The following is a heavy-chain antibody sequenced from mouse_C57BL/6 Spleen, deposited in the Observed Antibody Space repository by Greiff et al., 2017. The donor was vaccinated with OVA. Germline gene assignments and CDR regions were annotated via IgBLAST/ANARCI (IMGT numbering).Heavy chain of an antibody. CDR3: ARRGRGSSFPFAY. CDR2: INPGSGGT. Sequence: VKLMESGAELVRPGTSVKVSCKASGYAFTNYLIEWVKQRPGQGLEWIGVINPGSGGTNYNEKFKGKATLTADKSSSTAYMQLSSLTSEDSAVYFCARRGRGSSFPFAYWGQGTLVTVSA. D-gene: IGHD1-1*01. V-gene: IGHV1-54*01. CDR1: GYAFTNYL. J-gene: IGHJ3*01.